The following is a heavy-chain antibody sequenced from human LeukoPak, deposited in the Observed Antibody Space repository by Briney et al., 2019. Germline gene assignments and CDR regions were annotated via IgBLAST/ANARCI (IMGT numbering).Heavy chain of an antibody. J-gene: IGHJ3*02. CDR1: GFTFSSYW. V-gene: IGHV3-7*03. CDR3: AARDGYNSGDDAFDI. Sequence: GGSLRLSCAASGFTFSSYWMNWARQAPGKGLEWVASINHNGNVNYYVDSVKGRFTISRDNAKNSLYLQMSNLRAEDTAVYYCAARDGYNSGDDAFDIWGQGTMVTVSS. CDR2: INHNGNVN. D-gene: IGHD5-24*01.